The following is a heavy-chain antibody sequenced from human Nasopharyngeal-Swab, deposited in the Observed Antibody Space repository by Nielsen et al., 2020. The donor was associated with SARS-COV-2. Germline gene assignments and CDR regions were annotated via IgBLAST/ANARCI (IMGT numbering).Heavy chain of an antibody. CDR2: LYYTGST. CDR1: GGSISSYY. D-gene: IGHD3-22*01. V-gene: IGHV4-59*01. Sequence: SETLSLTCTVSGGSISSYYWSWIRQPPGKGLEWIGYLYYTGSTKYNPSLKSRVIISVDTSKSQFSLKLSSVTAADTAVYYCARWTYSYDSSGYPLTAFDIWGQGTMVTVSS. J-gene: IGHJ3*02. CDR3: ARWTYSYDSSGYPLTAFDI.